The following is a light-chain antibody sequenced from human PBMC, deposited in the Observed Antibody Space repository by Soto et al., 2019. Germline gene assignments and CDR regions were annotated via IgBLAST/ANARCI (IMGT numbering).Light chain of an antibody. Sequence: AIQLTQSPSSLSASVGDRVTIACRASQGISSALAWYQQKPGKAPKLLIYDASSLQSGVPSRFGGGGSGTVFTLTIISLQPEDFATYYCQQFNSYPYTFGQGTKLEIK. CDR3: QQFNSYPYT. V-gene: IGKV1-13*02. CDR2: DAS. CDR1: QGISSA. J-gene: IGKJ2*01.